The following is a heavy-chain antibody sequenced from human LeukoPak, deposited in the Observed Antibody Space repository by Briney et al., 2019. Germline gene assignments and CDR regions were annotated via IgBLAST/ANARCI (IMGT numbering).Heavy chain of an antibody. CDR1: GYSFSIYG. Sequence: ASVKVSCKPSGYSFSIYGITWARQAPGQGVEYLGWISASDGTTNYAQKVQDRVTMTTDTSTSTAYLELRSLRSEDTAVYYCARCGAAVTTHFSHWGQGTLVTVSS. V-gene: IGHV1-18*01. CDR3: ARCGAAVTTHFSH. D-gene: IGHD4-17*01. J-gene: IGHJ4*02. CDR2: ISASDGTT.